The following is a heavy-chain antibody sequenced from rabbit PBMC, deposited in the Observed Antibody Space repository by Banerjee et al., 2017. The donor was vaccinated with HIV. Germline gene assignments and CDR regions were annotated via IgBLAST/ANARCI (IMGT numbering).Heavy chain of an antibody. J-gene: IGHJ4*01. V-gene: IGHV1S43*01. D-gene: IGHD7-1*01. CDR2: IYTTSGST. CDR3: ARGAYAGYAGYGYYFKL. CDR1: GFDFSSYYY. Sequence: QSLEESGGDLVQPEGSLTLTCKASGFDFSSYYYMCWVRQAPGKGLELIACIYTTSGSTWYASWVNGRFTISRSTSLNTVDLKMTSLTAADTATYFCARGAYAGYAGYGYYFKLWGPGTLVTVS.